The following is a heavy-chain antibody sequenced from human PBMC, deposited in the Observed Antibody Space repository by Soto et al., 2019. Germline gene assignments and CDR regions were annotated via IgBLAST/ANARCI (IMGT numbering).Heavy chain of an antibody. Sequence: PGESLKISCKGAGYSFTSYWISWVRQMPGKVLEWMGRIDPSDSYTNYSPSFQGHVTISADKSISTAYLQWSSLKASDTAMYYCARNYYSGSGSYIYYYYGMDVWGQGTTVPSP. CDR2: IDPSDSYT. J-gene: IGHJ6*02. D-gene: IGHD3-10*01. V-gene: IGHV5-10-1*01. CDR1: GYSFTSYW. CDR3: ARNYYSGSGSYIYYYYGMDV.